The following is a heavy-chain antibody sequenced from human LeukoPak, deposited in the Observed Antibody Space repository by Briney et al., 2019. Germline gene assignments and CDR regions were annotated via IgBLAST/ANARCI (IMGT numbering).Heavy chain of an antibody. CDR1: GGSISSSIYY. CDR3: ARVDSSNWYEYRGYFDY. Sequence: SETLSLTCTVYGGSISSSIYYWGWIRQPPGKGLEWIGSMSYSGSTYYNPSLKSRVTISVDTSKNQFSLKLSSVTAADTAVYYCARVDSSNWYEYRGYFDYWGQGTLVTVSS. D-gene: IGHD6-13*01. CDR2: MSYSGST. V-gene: IGHV4-39*07. J-gene: IGHJ4*02.